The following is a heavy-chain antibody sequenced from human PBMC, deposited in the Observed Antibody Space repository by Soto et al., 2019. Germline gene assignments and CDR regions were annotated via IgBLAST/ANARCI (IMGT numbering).Heavy chain of an antibody. Sequence: PSETLSLTCTVSGGSISSYYWSWIRQPPGKGLEWIGYIYYSGSTNYNPSPKSRVTISVDTSKNQFSLKLSSVTAADTAVYYCAGTDSYDYVWGSYYWFDPWGQGTLVTVSS. CDR3: AGTDSYDYVWGSYYWFDP. J-gene: IGHJ5*02. V-gene: IGHV4-59*01. CDR1: GGSISSYY. CDR2: IYYSGST. D-gene: IGHD3-16*01.